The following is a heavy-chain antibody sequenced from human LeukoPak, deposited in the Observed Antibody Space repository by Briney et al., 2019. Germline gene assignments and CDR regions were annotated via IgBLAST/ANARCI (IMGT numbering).Heavy chain of an antibody. Sequence: SQTLSLTCTVSGGSISSGDYYWSWIRQPPGKGLEWNGYIYYSGSTYYNPSLKSRVTISVDTSKNQFSLKLSSVTAADTAVYYCARDRNYYDSRGWYFDYWGQGTLFTVSS. CDR1: GGSISSGDYY. D-gene: IGHD3-22*01. CDR2: IYYSGST. V-gene: IGHV4-30-4*08. CDR3: ARDRNYYDSRGWYFDY. J-gene: IGHJ4*02.